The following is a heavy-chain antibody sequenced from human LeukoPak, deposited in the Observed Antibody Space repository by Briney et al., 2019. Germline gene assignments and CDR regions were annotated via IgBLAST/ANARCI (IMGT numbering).Heavy chain of an antibody. V-gene: IGHV3-21*01. J-gene: IGHJ6*02. CDR2: ISGSSSYI. Sequence: GGSLRLSCAPSGFTFWSYGMSWVRQAPGKGLEWVSSISGSSSYIYYADSVKGRFTISRDNAKKSLYLQMSSLRAEDTAVYYCAFYYYYGLDVWGQGTTVTVSS. CDR1: GFTFWSYG. CDR3: AFYYYYGLDV.